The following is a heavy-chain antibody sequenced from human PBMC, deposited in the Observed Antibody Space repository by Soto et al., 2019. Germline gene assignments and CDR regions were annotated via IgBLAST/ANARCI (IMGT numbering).Heavy chain of an antibody. Sequence: SGNPSPPCTVSWGSISSSSYSLGGVRQPPGRGLEWIGSFYYGGSTYYNPSLKSRGTISVDTSRNQFSLRLSSVTAAETAVYHCARSPRYNWDYGAFDIWGQGTMVTVSS. CDR1: WGSISSSSYS. J-gene: IGHJ3*02. V-gene: IGHV4-39*01. D-gene: IGHD1-7*01. CDR2: FYYGGST. CDR3: ARSPRYNWDYGAFDI.